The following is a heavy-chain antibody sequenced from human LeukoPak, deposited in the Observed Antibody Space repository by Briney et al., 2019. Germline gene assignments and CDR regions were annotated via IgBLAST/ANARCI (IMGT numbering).Heavy chain of an antibody. V-gene: IGHV4-39*01. CDR2: IYYSGST. CDR1: GVSISSSSYY. CDR3: ARRQVPWLQLISAGLGPDY. J-gene: IGHJ4*02. Sequence: SETLSLTCTVSGVSISSSSYYWGWLGQPQGKGLEWIGGIYYSGSTYYNPSLKRRVTISVDTSKNQFSLKLSSVTAADTAVYYCARRQVPWLQLISAGLGPDYWGQGTLVTVSS. D-gene: IGHD5-24*01.